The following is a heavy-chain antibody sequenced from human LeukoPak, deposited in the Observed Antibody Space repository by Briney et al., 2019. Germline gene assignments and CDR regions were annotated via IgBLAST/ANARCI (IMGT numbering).Heavy chain of an antibody. CDR3: AKNSIHMVRGVIISRGFDY. Sequence: PGGSLRLSCAASGFTFSSYGMHWVRQAPGKGPEWVAFIRYDGSNKYYADSVKGRFTISRDNSKNTLYLQMNSLRAEDTAVYYCAKNSIHMVRGVIISRGFDYWGQGTLVTVSS. CDR2: IRYDGSNK. V-gene: IGHV3-30*02. J-gene: IGHJ4*02. CDR1: GFTFSSYG. D-gene: IGHD3-10*01.